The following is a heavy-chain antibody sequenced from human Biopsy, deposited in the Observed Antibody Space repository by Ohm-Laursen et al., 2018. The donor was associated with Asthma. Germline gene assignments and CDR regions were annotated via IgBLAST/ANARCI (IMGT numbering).Heavy chain of an antibody. V-gene: IGHV1-24*01. D-gene: IGHD4-17*01. Sequence: SVNASCKISGHILTDLTMDWGRQAPGQGLEWMGGHDHEEGGTVNARRFQGRVTMTEDTSTDTAYMELSSLSSDDTAVYYCASDFPKDYVRYNFQFWGQGTLVTVSS. J-gene: IGHJ4*02. CDR2: HDHEEGGT. CDR3: ASDFPKDYVRYNFQF. CDR1: GHILTDLT.